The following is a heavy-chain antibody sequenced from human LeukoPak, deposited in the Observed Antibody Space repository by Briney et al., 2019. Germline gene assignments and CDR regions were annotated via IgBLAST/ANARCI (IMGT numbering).Heavy chain of an antibody. CDR3: ARDSNYGGPPGLFDY. CDR1: GFTFSSYS. CDR2: ISSSSSYI. D-gene: IGHD4-23*01. Sequence: GGSLRLPCAASGFTFSSYSMNWVRQAPGKGLEWVSSISSSSSYIYYADSVKGRFTISRDNAKNSLYLQMNSLRAEDTAVYYCARDSNYGGPPGLFDYWGQGTLVAVSS. J-gene: IGHJ4*02. V-gene: IGHV3-21*01.